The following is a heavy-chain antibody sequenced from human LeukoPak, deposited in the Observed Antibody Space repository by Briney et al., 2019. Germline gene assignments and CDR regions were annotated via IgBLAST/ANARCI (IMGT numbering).Heavy chain of an antibody. J-gene: IGHJ4*02. CDR2: ISTSGNYI. CDR1: GFTFSDYS. V-gene: IGHV3-21*01. CDR3: SRGSYTSGGASDY. D-gene: IGHD2-15*01. Sequence: PGGSLRLSCAASGFTFSDYSMNWVRQAPGKGLEWVSYISTSGNYIYYADSVKGPFTTSRDNAKNSLYLQMNSLRAEDTAVYYCSRGSYTSGGASDYWGQGNLVTVSS.